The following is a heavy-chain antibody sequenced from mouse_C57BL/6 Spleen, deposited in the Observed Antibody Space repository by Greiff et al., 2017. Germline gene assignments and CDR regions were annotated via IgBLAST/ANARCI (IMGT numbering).Heavy chain of an antibody. CDR2: ISSGGDYI. Sequence: EVKLEESGEGLVKPGGSLKLSCAASGFTFSSYAMSWVRQTPEKRLEWVAYISSGGDYIYYADTLKVRFTISRDNARNTLYLQMSSLKSEDTAMYYCTRDYYGSSYGWYFDVWGTGTTVTVSS. CDR1: GFTFSSYA. J-gene: IGHJ1*03. V-gene: IGHV5-9-1*02. CDR3: TRDYYGSSYGWYFDV. D-gene: IGHD1-1*01.